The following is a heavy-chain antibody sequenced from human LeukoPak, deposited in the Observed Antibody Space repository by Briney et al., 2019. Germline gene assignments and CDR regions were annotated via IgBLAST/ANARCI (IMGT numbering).Heavy chain of an antibody. CDR3: AKDRGKYYDILTGYFDY. J-gene: IGHJ4*02. D-gene: IGHD3-9*01. CDR2: ISGSGGST. V-gene: IGHV3-23*01. CDR1: GFTFSSYA. Sequence: GGSLRLSCAASGFTFSSYAMSWVRQAPGKGLEWVSAISGSGGSTYYADSVKGRFTISRDNSKSTLYLQMNSLRAEDTAVYYCAKDRGKYYDILTGYFDYWGQGTLVTVSS.